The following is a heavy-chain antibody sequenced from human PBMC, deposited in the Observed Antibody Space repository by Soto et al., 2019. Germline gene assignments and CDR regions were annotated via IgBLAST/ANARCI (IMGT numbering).Heavy chain of an antibody. J-gene: IGHJ6*02. CDR3: ATRHEYQLLSVADYYGMVL. D-gene: IGHD2-2*01. CDR1: GYSFTSYW. Sequence: GETLKISCNGAGYSFTSYWISWVRQMPGKGLEWMGRIDPSDSYTNYSPSFQGHVTISADKSISTAYLRWSSLKASDTAMYYCATRHEYQLLSVADYYGMVLWGQGTTVPVSS. CDR2: IDPSDSYT. V-gene: IGHV5-10-1*01.